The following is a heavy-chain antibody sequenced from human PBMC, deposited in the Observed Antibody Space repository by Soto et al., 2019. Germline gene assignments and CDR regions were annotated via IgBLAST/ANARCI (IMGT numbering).Heavy chain of an antibody. CDR3: AKRGSGSYFDY. CDR2: IRGSGDST. J-gene: IGHJ4*02. V-gene: IGHV3-23*01. Sequence: EVQLLESGGGLVQPGGSLRLSCAASGFTFSSYAMNWVRQAPGKGLEWVSVIRGSGDSTYYADSVKGRFTISRDNSKNTLYLQMNSLRAEDTAVYYCAKRGSGSYFDYWGQGTLVTVSS. CDR1: GFTFSSYA. D-gene: IGHD1-26*01.